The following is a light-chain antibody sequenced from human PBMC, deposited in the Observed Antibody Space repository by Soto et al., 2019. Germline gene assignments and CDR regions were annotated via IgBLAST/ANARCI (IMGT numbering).Light chain of an antibody. V-gene: IGLV2-8*01. Sequence: QSALTQPPSASGSPGQSVTISCAGTSSDVGGYNYVSWYQQYPGKAPKLMIYEVNKRPSGVPDRFSGSKSGTSASLAITGLQAEDEADYYCQSYDSSLSGVFGSGTKVTVL. J-gene: IGLJ1*01. CDR1: SSDVGGYNY. CDR2: EVN. CDR3: QSYDSSLSGV.